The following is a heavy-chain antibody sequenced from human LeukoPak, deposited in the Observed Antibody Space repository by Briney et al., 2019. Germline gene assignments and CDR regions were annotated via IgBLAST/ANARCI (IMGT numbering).Heavy chain of an antibody. CDR3: ARGGGLDV. Sequence: GGSLRLSCVAAGFPFSSYWMNWARQAPGKGLEWVASINHNGNVNYYVDSVKGRFTISRDNAKNSLYLQMSNLRAEDTAVYFCARGGGLDVWGQGATVTVSS. CDR2: INHNGNVN. CDR1: GFPFSSYW. V-gene: IGHV3-7*03. J-gene: IGHJ6*02. D-gene: IGHD3-16*01.